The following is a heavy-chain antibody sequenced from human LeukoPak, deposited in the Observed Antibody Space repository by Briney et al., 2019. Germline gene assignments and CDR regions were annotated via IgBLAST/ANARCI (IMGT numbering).Heavy chain of an antibody. Sequence: GGSLRLSCAASGFTFSSYTMNWVRQAPGKGLEWVSSISSSSSYIYYADSVKGRFTISRDNAKNSLYLQMNSLRAEDTAVYYCAYIYDSSGRLDYWGQGTLVTVSS. CDR2: ISSSSSYI. CDR1: GFTFSSYT. D-gene: IGHD3-22*01. CDR3: AYIYDSSGRLDY. J-gene: IGHJ4*02. V-gene: IGHV3-21*01.